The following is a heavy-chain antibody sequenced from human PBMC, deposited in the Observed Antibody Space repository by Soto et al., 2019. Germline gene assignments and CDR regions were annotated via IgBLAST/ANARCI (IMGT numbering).Heavy chain of an antibody. CDR3: ARASPYNWNTFDY. CDR1: GFTFSSFW. J-gene: IGHJ4*02. CDR2: IKQDGSEK. D-gene: IGHD1-20*01. Sequence: GGSLRLSCVASGFTFSSFWMSWVRQAPGKGLEWVANIKQDGSEKLYVDSVKGRFTISRDNAKKSLYLQMNSLRAEDTAVYYCARASPYNWNTFDYWGQGTLVTVSS. V-gene: IGHV3-7*01.